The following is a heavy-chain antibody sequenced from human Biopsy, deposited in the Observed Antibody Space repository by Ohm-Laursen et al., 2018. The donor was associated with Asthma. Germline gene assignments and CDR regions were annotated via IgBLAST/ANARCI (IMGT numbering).Heavy chain of an antibody. CDR3: VRDGTDDAFDI. V-gene: IGHV3-30*01. CDR1: GFSFSNFA. CDR2: ISKDASTQ. Sequence: SLSLSCAASGFSFSNFAIHWVRRAPGKGIEWVGVISKDASTQDYADSVKGRFTMARDNSKNTLDLQMNSLREEDTAVYYCVRDGTDDAFDIWGQGTLVTVSS. J-gene: IGHJ4*02. D-gene: IGHD5-24*01.